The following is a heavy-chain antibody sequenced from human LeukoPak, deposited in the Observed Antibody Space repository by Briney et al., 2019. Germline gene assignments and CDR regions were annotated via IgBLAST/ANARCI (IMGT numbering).Heavy chain of an antibody. CDR3: ARDGVVTGPFDY. CDR2: VIPILGIA. D-gene: IGHD3-3*01. J-gene: IGHJ4*02. V-gene: IGHV1-69*04. CDR1: GGTFSSYT. Sequence: SVKVSCKASGGTFSSYTISWVRQAPGQGLEWMGRVIPILGIANYAQKFQGRVTITADKSTSTAYMELSSLRSEDTAVYYCARDGVVTGPFDYWGQGTLVTVSS.